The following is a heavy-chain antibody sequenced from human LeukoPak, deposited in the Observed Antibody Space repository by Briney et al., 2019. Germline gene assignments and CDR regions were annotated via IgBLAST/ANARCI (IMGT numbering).Heavy chain of an antibody. Sequence: SVTVSCKASGYSFTNYVILWVRQAPGQGLEWMGWISDYNGNTNYAQKLQGRVTMTTDTSTSTAYMELRSLRCDDTAVYYCARILAGRYYYGMDVWGQGTTVTLSS. CDR2: ISDYNGNT. V-gene: IGHV1-18*01. D-gene: IGHD6-6*01. CDR1: GYSFTNYV. J-gene: IGHJ6*02. CDR3: ARILAGRYYYGMDV.